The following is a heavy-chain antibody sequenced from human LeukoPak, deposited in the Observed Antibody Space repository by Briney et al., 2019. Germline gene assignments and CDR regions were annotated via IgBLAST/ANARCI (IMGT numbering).Heavy chain of an antibody. D-gene: IGHD6-19*01. CDR1: GFTFSSYL. Sequence: GGSLRLSCAASGFTFSSYLMHWVRQAPGKGLVWVSPINSNGSTTSYADSVMDRFIISRDNAKNTLYLQMNSQRAEDTAVYYCARVSYSGWGGELSVGGQGTRVTVSS. CDR2: INSNGSTT. V-gene: IGHV3-74*01. J-gene: IGHJ4*02. CDR3: ARVSYSGWGGELSV.